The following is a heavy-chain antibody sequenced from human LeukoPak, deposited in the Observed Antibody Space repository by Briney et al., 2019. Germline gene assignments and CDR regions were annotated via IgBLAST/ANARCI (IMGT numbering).Heavy chain of an antibody. V-gene: IGHV4-4*02. D-gene: IGHD6-25*01. CDR3: AGNPEYSSGSYFQH. CDR2: IYYSGSP. Sequence: PSETLSLTCAVSGGSIISTNWWSWVRQSPGKGLEWIGEIYYSGSPNYNPSLKSRVTISVDKSKNHFSLRLTSVTAADTAVYYCAGNPEYSSGSYFQHWGQGTLVTVSS. J-gene: IGHJ1*01. CDR1: GGSIISTNW.